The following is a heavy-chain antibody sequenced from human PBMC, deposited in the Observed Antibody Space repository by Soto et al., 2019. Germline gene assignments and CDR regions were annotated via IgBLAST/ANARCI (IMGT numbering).Heavy chain of an antibody. D-gene: IGHD2-8*01. Sequence: GASVKVSCKASGDTFSTYSISWVRQAPGQGLEWMGGIVPVFRTANYAQKFQGRVTISADESTSTAYMEVSSLRSEGTAMYYCATGKNRINPLNGPRQAFDYWGQGTLVTVSS. J-gene: IGHJ4*02. CDR2: IVPVFRTA. V-gene: IGHV1-69*13. CDR3: ATGKNRINPLNGPRQAFDY. CDR1: GDTFSTYS.